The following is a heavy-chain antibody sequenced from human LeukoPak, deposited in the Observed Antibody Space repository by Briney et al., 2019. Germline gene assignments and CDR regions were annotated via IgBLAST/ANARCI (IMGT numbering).Heavy chain of an antibody. CDR2: INSDGSTT. D-gene: IGHD3-22*01. V-gene: IGHV3-74*01. CDR3: ARSERYSYDSSDYYAFDY. CDR1: GFTFSRNW. Sequence: PGGSLRLSGAASGFTFSRNWMHWVRQTPGKGLVGVSRINSDGSTTTYADYVKGRFTIYRDNAKNTLYLQMSSLRAEDTAVYFCARSERYSYDSSDYYAFDYWGQGTLVTVSS. J-gene: IGHJ4*02.